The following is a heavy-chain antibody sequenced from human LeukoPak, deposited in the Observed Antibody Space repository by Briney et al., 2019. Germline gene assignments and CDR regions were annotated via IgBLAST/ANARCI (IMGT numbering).Heavy chain of an antibody. V-gene: IGHV1-8*01. Sequence: ASVKVSCKASGYTFTSYDINWVRQATGQGLEWMGWMNPNSGNTGYAQKFQGRVTMTRNTSISTAYMELSSLRSEDTAVYYCARGRSSLLWFGAGGGYWGQGTLVTVSS. CDR2: MNPNSGNT. CDR1: GYTFTSYD. CDR3: ARGRSSLLWFGAGGGY. J-gene: IGHJ4*02. D-gene: IGHD3-10*01.